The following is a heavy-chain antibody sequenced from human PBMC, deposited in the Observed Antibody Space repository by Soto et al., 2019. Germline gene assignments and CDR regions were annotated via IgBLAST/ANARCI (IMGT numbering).Heavy chain of an antibody. CDR3: ARDQWLVLPDY. D-gene: IGHD6-19*01. Sequence: QVQLVESGGGVVQPGRSLRLSCAASGFTFSSYAIHWVRQAPGKGLEWVAVISYDGSNKYYADSMKGRFTISRDNSKDTVYLQMDSLRDEDTAVYSCARDQWLVLPDYWGQGTLVTVSS. J-gene: IGHJ4*02. CDR1: GFTFSSYA. V-gene: IGHV3-30-3*01. CDR2: ISYDGSNK.